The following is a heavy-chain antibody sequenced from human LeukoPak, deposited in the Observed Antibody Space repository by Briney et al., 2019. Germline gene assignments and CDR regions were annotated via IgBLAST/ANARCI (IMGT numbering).Heavy chain of an antibody. CDR2: IYYSGSA. J-gene: IGHJ4*02. V-gene: IGHV4-59*01. CDR1: GGSIISYY. CDR3: ARDIGAARSDY. D-gene: IGHD6-6*01. Sequence: SETLSLTCSVSGGSIISYYWSWIRQPPGKGLEWIGYIYYSGSAKYNPSLKSRVTILVDTSKNQFSLKLTSVTAADTAVYYCARDIGAARSDYWGQGTLVTVSS.